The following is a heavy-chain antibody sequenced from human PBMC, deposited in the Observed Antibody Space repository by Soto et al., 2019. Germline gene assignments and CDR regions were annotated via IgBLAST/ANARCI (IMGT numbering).Heavy chain of an antibody. J-gene: IGHJ4*02. Sequence: QVQLVQSGAEVKKPGSSVKVSCKSSGGTYSPYTINWVRQAPGQGLEWMGRIIPFLGVTNYRLKFQARVTINADKATNTAYMDLRGMRFEDTAVYYCVRDWESSVSTWSFVGLWGRGTLVTVSS. CDR2: IIPFLGVT. D-gene: IGHD3-16*01. CDR3: VRDWESSVSTWSFVGL. V-gene: IGHV1-69*08. CDR1: GGTYSPYT.